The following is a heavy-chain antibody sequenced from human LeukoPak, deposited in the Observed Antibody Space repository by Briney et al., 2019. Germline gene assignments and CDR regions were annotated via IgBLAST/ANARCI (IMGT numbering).Heavy chain of an antibody. CDR3: ARDGCTGGGCYIDY. CDR1: GYTFTNYY. J-gene: IGHJ4*02. V-gene: IGHV1-46*01. D-gene: IGHD2-8*02. Sequence: WASVKVSCKASGYTFTNYYMHWVRQAPGQGLEWMGIINPSGGTTTYAQKFQGRVTMTRDTSTSTVYMELSSLRSEDTAVYYCARDGCTGGGCYIDYWGRGTLVTVSS. CDR2: INPSGGTT.